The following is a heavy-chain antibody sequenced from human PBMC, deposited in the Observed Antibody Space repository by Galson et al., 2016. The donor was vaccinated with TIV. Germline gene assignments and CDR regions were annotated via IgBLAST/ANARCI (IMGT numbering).Heavy chain of an antibody. V-gene: IGHV4-30-4*01. CDR3: ARAPMIWGGDGLDI. Sequence: VKPSQTLSLTCTVSGGAISSGDYYWSWIRQPPGEGLEWIGNIYSSGYTYYNPSLKSRLTISVDTSNNHLSLELDSVTVTDTAVYYCARAPMIWGGDGLDIWGQGATVLVSS. J-gene: IGHJ3*02. D-gene: IGHD3-10*01. CDR1: GGAISSGDYY. CDR2: IYSSGYT.